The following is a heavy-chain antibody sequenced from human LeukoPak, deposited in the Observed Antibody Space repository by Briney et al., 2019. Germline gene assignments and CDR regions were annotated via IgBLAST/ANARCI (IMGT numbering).Heavy chain of an antibody. CDR3: GKNRYSGSLSPFDI. Sequence: GGSLRLSCAASGFTFSSYSMNWVRQAPGKGLEWVSAISGGGGNTYYADSVKGRFTISRDNSKNTLYLQMNSLRAEDTAVYYCGKNRYSGSLSPFDIWGQGTMVTVSS. CDR1: GFTFSSYS. V-gene: IGHV3-23*01. D-gene: IGHD1-26*01. CDR2: ISGGGGNT. J-gene: IGHJ3*02.